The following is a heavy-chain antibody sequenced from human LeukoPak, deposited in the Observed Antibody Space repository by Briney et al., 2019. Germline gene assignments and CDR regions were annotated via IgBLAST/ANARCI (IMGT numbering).Heavy chain of an antibody. CDR2: INHSGST. J-gene: IGHJ5*02. V-gene: IGHV4-34*01. D-gene: IGHD3-9*01. Sequence: SETLSLTCAVYGGSFSGYYWSWIRQPPGKGLEWIGEINHSGSTYYNPSLKSRVTISVDTSKNQFSLKLSSVTAADTAVYYCARVLMPYYDILTGYKRRDWFDPWGQGTLVTVSS. CDR1: GGSFSGYY. CDR3: ARVLMPYYDILTGYKRRDWFDP.